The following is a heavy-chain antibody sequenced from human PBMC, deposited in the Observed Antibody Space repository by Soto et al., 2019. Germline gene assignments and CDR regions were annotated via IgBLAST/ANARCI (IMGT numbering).Heavy chain of an antibody. Sequence: GGSLRLSCTASGFTFSSYGMHWVRQAPGKGLEWVAVIWYDGSNKYYADSVKGRFTISRDNSKNTLYLQMNSLRAEDTAVYYCARDSFAYDYIWGSYRPPAYNWFDPWGQGTLVTVSS. J-gene: IGHJ5*02. CDR3: ARDSFAYDYIWGSYRPPAYNWFDP. V-gene: IGHV3-33*01. D-gene: IGHD3-16*02. CDR2: IWYDGSNK. CDR1: GFTFSSYG.